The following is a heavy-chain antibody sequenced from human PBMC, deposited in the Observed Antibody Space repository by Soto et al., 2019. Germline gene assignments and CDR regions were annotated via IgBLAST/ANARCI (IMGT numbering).Heavy chain of an antibody. CDR2: INPNSGGT. J-gene: IGHJ5*02. V-gene: IGHV1-2*02. CDR3: ARDRGSYYLTMRFDP. Sequence: QVQLVQSGAEVKKPGASVKVSCKASGYTFTGYYMHWVRQAPGQGLEWMGWINPNSGGTNYAQKFQGRVTMTRDTSISTAYMELSRLRSDDTAVYYCARDRGSYYLTMRFDPWGQGTLVTVSS. CDR1: GYTFTGYY. D-gene: IGHD1-26*01.